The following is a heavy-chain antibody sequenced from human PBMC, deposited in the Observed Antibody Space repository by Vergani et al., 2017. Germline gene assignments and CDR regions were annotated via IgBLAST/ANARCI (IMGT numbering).Heavy chain of an antibody. D-gene: IGHD5-24*01. Sequence: QVQLVQSGAEVKKPGASVKVSCKVSGYTLTELSMHWVRQAPGKGLEWMGGFDPEDGETIYAQKFQGRVTMTEDTSTDTAYMELSSLRSEDTSVYYCATGRTIVFSVLPPSNWFDPWGQGTLVTVSS. CDR1: GYTLTELS. CDR2: FDPEDGET. CDR3: ATGRTIVFSVLPPSNWFDP. J-gene: IGHJ5*02. V-gene: IGHV1-24*01.